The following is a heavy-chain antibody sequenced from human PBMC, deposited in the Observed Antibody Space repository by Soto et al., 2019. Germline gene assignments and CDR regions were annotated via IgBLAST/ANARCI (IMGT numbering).Heavy chain of an antibody. Sequence: QVQLVESGGGVVQPGRSLRLSCAASGFTLSNYGMHWVRQAPGKGLEWVAVIWSGGSNKYYADSVKGRFTISRDNSKNTLYLQMNSLRAEDTAVYYCARALQYPIWLDPWGQGTLVTVSS. CDR2: IWSGGSNK. CDR3: ARALQYPIWLDP. J-gene: IGHJ5*02. D-gene: IGHD4-4*01. V-gene: IGHV3-33*01. CDR1: GFTLSNYG.